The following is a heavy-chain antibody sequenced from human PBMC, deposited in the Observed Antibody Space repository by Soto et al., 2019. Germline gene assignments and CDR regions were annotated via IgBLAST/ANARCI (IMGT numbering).Heavy chain of an antibody. CDR3: ARDLAYCGGGCYSGGDY. Sequence: VASVKVSCKASGGPFSSYAISWVRQAPGQGLEWMGGIIPIFGTANYAQKFQGRVTITADKSTSTAYMELSSLRSEDTAVYYCARDLAYCGGGCYSGGDYWGQGTLVTVSS. D-gene: IGHD2-21*02. V-gene: IGHV1-69*06. J-gene: IGHJ4*02. CDR1: GGPFSSYA. CDR2: IIPIFGTA.